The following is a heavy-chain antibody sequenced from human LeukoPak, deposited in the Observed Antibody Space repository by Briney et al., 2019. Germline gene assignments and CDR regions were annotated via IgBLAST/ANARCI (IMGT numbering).Heavy chain of an antibody. CDR1: GGSINSYY. CDR3: ARAGSDILTGYYNYYFDY. CDR2: IYNSGST. V-gene: IGHV4-59*01. Sequence: SETLSLTCTVTGGSINSYYWSWIRQPPGKGLEWIGYIYNSGSTKYNPSLKSRVTISVDTSKNQFSLNLSSVTAADTAVYYCARAGSDILTGYYNYYFDYWGQGTLVTVSS. J-gene: IGHJ4*02. D-gene: IGHD3-9*01.